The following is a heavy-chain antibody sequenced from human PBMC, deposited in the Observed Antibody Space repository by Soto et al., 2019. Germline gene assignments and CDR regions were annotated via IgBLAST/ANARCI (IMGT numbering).Heavy chain of an antibody. CDR2: INPSGGST. J-gene: IGHJ6*03. CDR1: GYTFTSYY. V-gene: IGHV1-46*03. CDR3: ATSIGGTVTHVFDYYYMDV. Sequence: GASVKVSCKASGYTFTSYYMHWVRQAPGQGLEWMGIINPSGGSTSYAQKFQGRVTMTRDTSTSTVYMELSSLRSEDTAVYYCATSIGGTVTHVFDYYYMDVWGKGTTVTVSS. D-gene: IGHD4-4*01.